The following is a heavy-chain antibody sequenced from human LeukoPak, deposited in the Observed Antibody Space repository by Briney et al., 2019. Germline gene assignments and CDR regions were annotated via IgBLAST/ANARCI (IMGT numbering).Heavy chain of an antibody. J-gene: IGHJ4*02. CDR3: ARYYYDSSGYPYYFDY. CDR2: IYSGGST. D-gene: IGHD3-22*01. V-gene: IGHV3-53*01. Sequence: GSLRLSCAASGFIVSNNYMSWVRQAPGKGLEWVSVIYSGGSTYYADSVKGRFTISRDNSKNTVYLQMNSLRAEDTAVYYCARYYYDSSGYPYYFDYWGQGTLVTVSS. CDR1: GFIVSNNY.